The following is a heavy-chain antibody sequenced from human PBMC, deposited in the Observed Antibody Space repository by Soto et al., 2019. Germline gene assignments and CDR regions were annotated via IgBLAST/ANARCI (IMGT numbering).Heavy chain of an antibody. J-gene: IGHJ6*02. CDR2: IDASGNT. V-gene: IGHV4-4*07. CDR1: FDSITTYY. D-gene: IGHD6-13*01. CDR3: ARYSNNWFQTEGMDV. Sequence: SETLSLTCTVSFDSITTYYWSWIRQPAGKGLEWIGRIDASGNTNYNPSLNSRVTMSIDTSKKQFSLKLTSVTAADTAIYYCARYSNNWFQTEGMDVWGQGTTVTVSS.